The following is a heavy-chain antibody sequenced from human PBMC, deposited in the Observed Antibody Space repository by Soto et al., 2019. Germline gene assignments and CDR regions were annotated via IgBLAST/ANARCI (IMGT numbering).Heavy chain of an antibody. Sequence: QVQLVQSGAEVKKPGASVTVSCKASGYTFTTYTLHWVRQAPGQSPEWRGWFNGGTDNIRLSQKCERRVNLTNDTSATTVYMELTRLTSEDTAVYYCARGRLAAACRLSTFDYWGQGSLVTVSS. CDR3: ARGRLAAACRLSTFDY. CDR1: GYTFTTYT. J-gene: IGHJ4*02. V-gene: IGHV1-3*01. D-gene: IGHD6-13*01. CDR2: FNGGTDNI.